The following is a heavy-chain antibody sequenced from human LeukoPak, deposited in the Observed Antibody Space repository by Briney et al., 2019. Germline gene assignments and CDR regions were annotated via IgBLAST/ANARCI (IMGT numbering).Heavy chain of an antibody. CDR1: GFTFSSYG. J-gene: IGHJ4*02. V-gene: IGHV3-23*01. Sequence: GGSLRLSCAASGFTFSSYGMSWVRQAPGKGLEWVSAISGSGGSTYYADSVKGRFTISRDNSKNTLYLQMNSLRAEDTAVYYCAKDRIYYDSSGPFDYWGQGTLVTVSS. CDR3: AKDRIYYDSSGPFDY. D-gene: IGHD3-22*01. CDR2: ISGSGGST.